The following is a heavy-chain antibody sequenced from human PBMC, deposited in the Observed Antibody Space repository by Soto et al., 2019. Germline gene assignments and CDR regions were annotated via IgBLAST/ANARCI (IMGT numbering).Heavy chain of an antibody. CDR2: ISYDGSNK. J-gene: IGHJ4*02. Sequence: QVQLVESGGGVVQPGRSLRLSCAASGFTFSSYAMHWVRQAPGKGLERVAVISYDGSNKYYADSVKGRFTISRDNSKNTLYLQMNSLRAEDTAVYYCAREPFVTAMVGYWGQGTLVTVSS. CDR3: AREPFVTAMVGY. CDR1: GFTFSSYA. D-gene: IGHD5-18*01. V-gene: IGHV3-30-3*01.